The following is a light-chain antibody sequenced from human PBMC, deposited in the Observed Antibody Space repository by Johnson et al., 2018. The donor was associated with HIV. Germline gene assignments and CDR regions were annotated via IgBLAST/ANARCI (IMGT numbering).Light chain of an antibody. CDR2: RNN. CDR1: SSNIGNND. CDR3: AAWDDSLNGFYV. J-gene: IGLJ1*01. V-gene: IGLV1-44*01. Sequence: QSVLTQSPSVSAAPGQKVTISCSGSSSNIGNNDVSWYQQLPGTAPKLLIYRNNQRPSGVPDRFSGSKSGTSASLAISGLQAEDEADYYCAAWDDSLNGFYVFGTGTKVTVL.